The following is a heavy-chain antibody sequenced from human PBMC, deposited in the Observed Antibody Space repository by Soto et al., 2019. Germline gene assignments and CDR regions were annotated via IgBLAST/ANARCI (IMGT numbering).Heavy chain of an antibody. Sequence: QVQLQESGPGLVKPSETLSLTCTVSGGSVSSGSYYWSWIRQPPGKGLEWIGYIYYSGSTNYNPPLKSRVTISVDTSKNQFSLKLSSVTAADTAVYYCASAPDCSGGSCYWGGWFDPWGQGTLVTVSS. J-gene: IGHJ5*02. D-gene: IGHD2-15*01. V-gene: IGHV4-61*01. CDR3: ASAPDCSGGSCYWGGWFDP. CDR2: IYYSGST. CDR1: GGSVSSGSYY.